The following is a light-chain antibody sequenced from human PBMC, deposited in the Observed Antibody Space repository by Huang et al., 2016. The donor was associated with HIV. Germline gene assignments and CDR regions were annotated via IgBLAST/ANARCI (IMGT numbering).Light chain of an antibody. CDR2: GAS. J-gene: IGKJ2*01. CDR3: QQYGSSPYT. V-gene: IGKV3-20*01. Sequence: EIVLTQFPGTLSLSPGERATVSCGASQSVSSSYLAGYQQKPGQAPTPLIYGASNRATDIPDRFSGSGSGTDFTLTISRLEPEDFAVYYCQQYGSSPYTFGQGTKLEIK. CDR1: QSVSSSY.